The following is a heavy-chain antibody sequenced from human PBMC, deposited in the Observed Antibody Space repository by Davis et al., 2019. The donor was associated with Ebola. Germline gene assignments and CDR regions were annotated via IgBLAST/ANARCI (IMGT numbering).Heavy chain of an antibody. CDR2: IYYSGST. V-gene: IGHV4-59*05. D-gene: IGHD4-23*01. CDR3: ARLDYGGNQEAFDI. CDR1: GGSISSYY. J-gene: IGHJ3*02. Sequence: PSETLSLTCTVSGGSISSYYWSWIRQPPGKGLEWIGSIYYSGSTYYNPSLKSRVTISVDTSKNQFSLKLSSVTAADTAVYYCARLDYGGNQEAFDIWGQGTMVTVSS.